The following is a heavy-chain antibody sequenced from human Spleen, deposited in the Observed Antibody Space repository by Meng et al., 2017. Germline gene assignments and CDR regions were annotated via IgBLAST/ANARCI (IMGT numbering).Heavy chain of an antibody. CDR1: GFTVSHNY. Sequence: GGSLRLSCAASGFTVSHNYMSWVRQAPGKGLEWVSVIYSGGSTYYADSVKGRFTISRHNSKNTLYLQMNSLRAEDTAVYYCARDTSGYNYAFTHQNFDYWGQGTLVTGSS. D-gene: IGHD5-18*01. CDR3: ARDTSGYNYAFTHQNFDY. J-gene: IGHJ4*02. CDR2: IYSGGST. V-gene: IGHV3-66*01.